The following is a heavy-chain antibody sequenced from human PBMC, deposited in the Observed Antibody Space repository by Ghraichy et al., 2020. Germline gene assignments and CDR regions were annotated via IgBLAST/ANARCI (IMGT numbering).Heavy chain of an antibody. CDR3: AKDRVGTTKLYYFDY. J-gene: IGHJ4*02. V-gene: IGHV3-23*01. D-gene: IGHD1-26*01. Sequence: LSLTCAASGFTFSSYVMSWVRQAPGKGLEWVSAISGSGGNTYYADSVKGRFTISRDNSKNTLYLQMNSLRAEDTAVYYCAKDRVGTTKLYYFDYWGQGTLVTVSS. CDR2: ISGSGGNT. CDR1: GFTFSSYV.